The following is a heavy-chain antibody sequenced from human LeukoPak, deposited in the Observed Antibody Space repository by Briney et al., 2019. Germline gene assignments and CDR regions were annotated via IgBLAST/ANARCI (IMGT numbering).Heavy chain of an antibody. CDR1: GGTFSSYA. CDR3: ARSLSHGPPLLDY. CDR2: IIPILGIA. J-gene: IGHJ4*02. D-gene: IGHD1-14*01. Sequence: ASVKVSCKASGGTFSSYAISWVRQAPGQGLEWMGRIIPILGIANYAQKFQGRVTITADKSTSTAYMELSSLRSEDTAVYYCARSLSHGPPLLDYWGQGTLVTVSS. V-gene: IGHV1-69*04.